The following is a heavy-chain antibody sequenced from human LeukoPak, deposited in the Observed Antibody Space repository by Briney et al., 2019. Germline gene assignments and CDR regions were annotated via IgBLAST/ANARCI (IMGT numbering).Heavy chain of an antibody. V-gene: IGHV3-30-3*01. J-gene: IGHJ3*02. CDR1: GFTFSSYA. CDR2: ISYDGSNK. Sequence: GGSLRLSCAASGFTFSSYAMHWVRQAPGKGLEWVAVISYDGSNKYYADSVKGRFTISRDNSKNTLYLQMNSLRAEDTAVYYCAREDSGSSRAFDIWGQGTMVTVSS. CDR3: AREDSGSSRAFDI. D-gene: IGHD1-26*01.